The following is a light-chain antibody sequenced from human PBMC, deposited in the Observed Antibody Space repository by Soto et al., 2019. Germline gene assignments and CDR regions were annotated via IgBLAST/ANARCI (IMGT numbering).Light chain of an antibody. V-gene: IGLV2-14*01. Sequence: QSALTQPASVSGSPGQSITLSCTGTSSDVGGYDYVSWYQHHPGKAPKLMIYEVSNRPSGISNLFSGSKSGNTASLTISGLQAEDEADYYCSSYTTTSTQVFGGGTKVTVL. CDR3: SSYTTTSTQV. CDR2: EVS. CDR1: SSDVGGYDY. J-gene: IGLJ2*01.